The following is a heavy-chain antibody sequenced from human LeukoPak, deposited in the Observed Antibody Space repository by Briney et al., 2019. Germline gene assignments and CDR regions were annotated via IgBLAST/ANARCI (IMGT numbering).Heavy chain of an antibody. Sequence: PGGSLRLSCAASGFTFSSYWMHWVRQAPGKGLVWVSRINSDGSSTSYADSVKGRFTISRDNAKNTLYLQMNSLRAEDTAGYYCARFTFGSGSRDYLGQGTLVTGSS. CDR2: INSDGSST. V-gene: IGHV3-74*01. D-gene: IGHD3-10*01. J-gene: IGHJ4*02. CDR1: GFTFSSYW. CDR3: ARFTFGSGSRDY.